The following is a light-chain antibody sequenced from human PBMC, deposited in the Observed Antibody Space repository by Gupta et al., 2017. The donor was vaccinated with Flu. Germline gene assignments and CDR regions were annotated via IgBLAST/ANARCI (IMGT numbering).Light chain of an antibody. CDR2: WAS. V-gene: IGKV4-1*01. J-gene: IGKJ5*01. CDR3: QQYYNSPIT. Sequence: NCKSSESLLSNSNNKNYLTWYQQKPGQPPKVLFYWASTRVYGVPERFSGSGSGTDFSLTISSLQAEDVATYYCQQYYNSPITFGQGTRLEI. CDR1: ESLLSNSNNKNY.